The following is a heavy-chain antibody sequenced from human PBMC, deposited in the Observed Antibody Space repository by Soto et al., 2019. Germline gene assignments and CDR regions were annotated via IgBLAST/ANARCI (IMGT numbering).Heavy chain of an antibody. CDR3: ARFIGRFDY. J-gene: IGHJ4*02. V-gene: IGHV3-64*01. Sequence: GGSLRLSCAASGFTFSSYAMHWVRQAPGKGLEYVSAISSNGGSTYYANSVKGRFTISRDNSKNTLYLQMGSLRAEDMAVYYCARFIGRFDYWGQGTLVTVSS. CDR2: ISSNGGST. CDR1: GFTFSSYA. D-gene: IGHD2-15*01.